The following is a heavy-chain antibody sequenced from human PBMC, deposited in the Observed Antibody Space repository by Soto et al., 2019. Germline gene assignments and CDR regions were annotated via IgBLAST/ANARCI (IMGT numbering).Heavy chain of an antibody. V-gene: IGHV3-48*02. D-gene: IGHD6-6*01. CDR3: AREQLATGSIDAFDI. J-gene: IGHJ3*02. Sequence: GGSLRLSCAASKFTFSTYSMNWVRQAPGKGLEWVSYISSSSSTIYYADSVKGRFTISRDNAKNSLYLQMNSLRDEDTAVYYCAREQLATGSIDAFDIWGQGTMVTVSS. CDR1: KFTFSTYS. CDR2: ISSSSSTI.